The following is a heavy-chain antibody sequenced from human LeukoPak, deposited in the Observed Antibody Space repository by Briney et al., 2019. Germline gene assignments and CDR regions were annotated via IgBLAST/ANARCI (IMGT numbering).Heavy chain of an antibody. CDR2: IRYDGSNK. V-gene: IGHV3-30*02. CDR3: AKDRYYYGSGSSYPLAY. CDR1: GFTFSSYG. D-gene: IGHD3-10*01. J-gene: IGHJ4*02. Sequence: GGSLRLSCAASGFTFSSYGMHWVRQAPGKGLEWVAFIRYDGSNKYYADSVKGRFTISRDNSKNTLYLQMNSLRAEDTAVYYCAKDRYYYGSGSSYPLAYWGQGTPVTVSS.